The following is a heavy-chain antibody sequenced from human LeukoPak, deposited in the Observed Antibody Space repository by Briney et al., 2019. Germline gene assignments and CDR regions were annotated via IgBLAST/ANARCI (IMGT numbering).Heavy chain of an antibody. J-gene: IGHJ3*02. CDR2: IHTSGST. D-gene: IGHD2-2*01. Sequence: SETLSLTCTVSGGSISSYYWSLIRQPAGKGLEWIGRIHTSGSTNYNPSLKSRVTMSVDTSKNQFSLNLSSVTAADTAVYFCARGLPVPAHDAFDIWGQGTMVTVSS. CDR3: ARGLPVPAHDAFDI. CDR1: GGSISSYY. V-gene: IGHV4-4*07.